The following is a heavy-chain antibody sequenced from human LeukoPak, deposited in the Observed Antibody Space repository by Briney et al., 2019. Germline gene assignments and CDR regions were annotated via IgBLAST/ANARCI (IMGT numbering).Heavy chain of an antibody. J-gene: IGHJ4*02. V-gene: IGHV4-30-4*01. CDR3: ATIMARGAPGPDY. Sequence: SETLSLTCTVSGGSISSGDYYWSWIRQPPGKGLEWIGYIYYSGSTYYNPSLKSRVTISVDTSKNQFSLKLSSVTAADTAVYYCATIMARGAPGPDYWGQGTLVTVSS. CDR1: GGSISSGDYY. D-gene: IGHD3-10*01. CDR2: IYYSGST.